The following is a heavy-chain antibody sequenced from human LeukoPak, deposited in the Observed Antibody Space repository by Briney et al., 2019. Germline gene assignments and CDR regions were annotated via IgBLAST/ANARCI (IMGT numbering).Heavy chain of an antibody. D-gene: IGHD6-13*01. CDR2: ISYDGRNK. CDR3: ATVAAAGSSVFDY. V-gene: IGHV3-30*03. J-gene: IGHJ4*02. CDR1: GFTFSSYG. Sequence: GGSLRLSCAASGFTFSSYGMHWVRQAPGKGLEWVAVISYDGRNKYYADPVKGRFTISRDSSKNTLFLQMNSLRTEDTAVYYCATVAAAGSSVFDYWGLGTLVTVSS.